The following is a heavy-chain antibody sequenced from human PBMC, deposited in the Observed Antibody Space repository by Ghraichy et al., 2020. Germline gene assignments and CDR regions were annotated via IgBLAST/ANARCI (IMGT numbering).Heavy chain of an antibody. CDR1: GYSFTTYW. Sequence: GRSLNISCKASGYSFTTYWIGWVRQMPERGLEWMGIIFPGDSDTRYSPAFQGQVTISADKSITTAYLQWNSLKASDTAMYYCARSGTASSGGRWFDPWGQGTLVTVSS. J-gene: IGHJ5*02. CDR2: IFPGDSDT. CDR3: ARSGTASSGGRWFDP. D-gene: IGHD3-10*01. V-gene: IGHV5-51*03.